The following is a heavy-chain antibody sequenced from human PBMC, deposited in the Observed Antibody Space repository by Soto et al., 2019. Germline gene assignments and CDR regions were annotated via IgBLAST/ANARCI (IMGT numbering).Heavy chain of an antibody. CDR3: AKPPVEYSASYSFDF. CDR2: RSYDGSNI. D-gene: IGHD6-6*01. Sequence: QVQLVESGGGVVQPGRSLRLSCAASGFTFSNYSMHWVRQAPGKGLEWVAVRSYDGSNIYYADSVKGRFTISRDNSKHTLYLQMSGLRAEDTAIYYCAKPPVEYSASYSFDFWGRGTMVAVSS. CDR1: GFTFSNYS. J-gene: IGHJ3*01. V-gene: IGHV3-30*18.